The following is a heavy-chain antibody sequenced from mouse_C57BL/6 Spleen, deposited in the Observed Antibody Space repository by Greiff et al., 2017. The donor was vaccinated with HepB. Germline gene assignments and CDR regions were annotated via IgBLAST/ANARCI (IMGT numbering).Heavy chain of an antibody. Sequence: VQLQQSGAELARPGASVKMSCKASGYTFTSYTMHWVKQRPGQGLEWIGYINPSSGYTKYNQKFKDKATLTADKSSSTAYMQLSSLTSEDSAVYYCARGRSTMVTTNWYCDVWGTGTTVTVSS. CDR3: ARGRSTMVTTNWYCDV. CDR2: INPSSGYT. V-gene: IGHV1-4*01. CDR1: GYTFTSYT. D-gene: IGHD2-2*01. J-gene: IGHJ1*03.